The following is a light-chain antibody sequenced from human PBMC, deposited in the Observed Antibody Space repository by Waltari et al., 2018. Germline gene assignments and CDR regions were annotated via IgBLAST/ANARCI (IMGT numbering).Light chain of an antibody. CDR1: QSVGSNY. Sequence: EIVLTQSPGTLSLSPGERGTLSCRASQSVGSNYVAWYQQKPGQAPRLLIYEASSRASGIPDRFSGDGSGTDFTLTISRLEPEDFVVYYCQHYGTSRTFGQGTKLEIK. CDR3: QHYGTSRT. CDR2: EAS. V-gene: IGKV3-20*01. J-gene: IGKJ2*01.